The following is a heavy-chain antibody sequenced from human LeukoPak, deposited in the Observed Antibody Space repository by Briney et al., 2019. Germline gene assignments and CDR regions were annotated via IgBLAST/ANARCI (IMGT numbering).Heavy chain of an antibody. V-gene: IGHV1-46*01. CDR2: INPSGGST. Sequence: ASVKVSCKASGYTFTSYYMHWVRQAPGQGLEWMGIINPSGGSTSYAQKFQSRVTMTRDTSTSTVYMELSSLRSEDTAVYYCARIRSGSYSPTDAFDIWGQGTMVTVSS. CDR3: ARIRSGSYSPTDAFDI. D-gene: IGHD1-26*01. CDR1: GYTFTSYY. J-gene: IGHJ3*02.